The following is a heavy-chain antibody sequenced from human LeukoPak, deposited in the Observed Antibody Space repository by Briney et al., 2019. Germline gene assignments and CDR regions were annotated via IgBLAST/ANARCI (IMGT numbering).Heavy chain of an antibody. J-gene: IGHJ4*02. Sequence: SQTLSLTCAISGDSVSSNSAAWNWIRQSPSRGLEWLGRTYYRSKWYDDYAVSVKSRITINPDTSKNQFSLQLNSVTPEDTAIYYCTRGGRGDTVALFESWGRGTLVTVSS. D-gene: IGHD6-19*01. CDR2: TYYRSKWYD. CDR3: TRGGRGDTVALFES. V-gene: IGHV6-1*01. CDR1: GDSVSSNSAA.